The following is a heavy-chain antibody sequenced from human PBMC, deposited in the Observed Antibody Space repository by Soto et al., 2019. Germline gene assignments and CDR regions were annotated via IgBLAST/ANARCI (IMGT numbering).Heavy chain of an antibody. CDR2: ISGSGGST. CDR3: ASRRGYRQYNWFDP. Sequence: GGFLRLSCAASGFTFSSYAMSWVRQAPGKGLEWVSAISGSGGSTYYADSVKGRFTISRDNSKNTLYLQMNSLRAEDTAVYYCASRRGYRQYNWFDPWGQGTLVTVSS. CDR1: GFTFSSYA. J-gene: IGHJ5*02. V-gene: IGHV3-23*01. D-gene: IGHD3-3*01.